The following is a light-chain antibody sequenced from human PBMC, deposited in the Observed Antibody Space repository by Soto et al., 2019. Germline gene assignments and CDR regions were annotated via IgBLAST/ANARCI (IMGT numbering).Light chain of an antibody. J-gene: IGKJ4*01. Sequence: EIVMTQSPATLSVSPGERATLSCRASQSVSSKLAWYQQKPGQAPRLLIYGASTRATGIPARFSGSGSGTKFTLTISSLQSEDFAVYYCQQYNNRPSLTFGGGTKVDIK. CDR1: QSVSSK. CDR3: QQYNNRPSLT. V-gene: IGKV3-15*01. CDR2: GAS.